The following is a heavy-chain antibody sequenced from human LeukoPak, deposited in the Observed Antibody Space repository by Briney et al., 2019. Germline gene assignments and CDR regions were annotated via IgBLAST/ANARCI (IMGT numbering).Heavy chain of an antibody. Sequence: PSETLSLTCAVYRGSFSVYYWRWIRQPPGKGLEGIGEINHSGSTNYNPSLNSRVTISLDKSQNQFSLQLCSVNAADTPVYYIVRGLDGMEVWGEG. CDR2: INHSGST. CDR1: RGSFSVYY. J-gene: IGHJ6*01. V-gene: IGHV4-34*01. CDR3: VRGLDGMEV.